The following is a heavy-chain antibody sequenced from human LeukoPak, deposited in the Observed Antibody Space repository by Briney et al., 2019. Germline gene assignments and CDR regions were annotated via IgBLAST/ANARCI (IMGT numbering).Heavy chain of an antibody. V-gene: IGHV3-30*02. CDR2: IRYDGSNE. CDR1: GFTFNNYD. J-gene: IGHJ4*02. CDR3: AKDSGSWATFDY. Sequence: GGSLRLSCAASGFTFNNYDMHWVRQAPGKGLEWVAFIRYDGSNEYYADSLKGRFTISRDNSKNTVYLQMNSLRGEDTAVYYCAKDSGSWATFDYWGQGTLVTVSS. D-gene: IGHD1-26*01.